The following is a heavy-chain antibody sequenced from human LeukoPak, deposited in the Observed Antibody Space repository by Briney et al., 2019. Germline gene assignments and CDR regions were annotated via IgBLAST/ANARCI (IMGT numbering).Heavy chain of an antibody. Sequence: GGSLRLSCAASGFTFSSYAMHWVRQAPGKGLEWVAVISYDGSNKYYADSVKGRFTISRDNAKNTLYLQMNSLRAEDTAVYYCARAHTPNVVSATPYWGQGTLVTV. V-gene: IGHV3-30-3*01. CDR3: ARAHTPNVVSATPY. D-gene: IGHD2-15*01. CDR1: GFTFSSYA. J-gene: IGHJ4*02. CDR2: ISYDGSNK.